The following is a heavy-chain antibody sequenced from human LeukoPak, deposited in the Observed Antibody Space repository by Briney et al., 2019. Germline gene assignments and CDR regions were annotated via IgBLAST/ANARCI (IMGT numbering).Heavy chain of an antibody. D-gene: IGHD2-2*01. J-gene: IGHJ5*02. V-gene: IGHV5-51*01. Sequence: GESLKISCKGSGYSFTNYWIDWVRQMSGKGLEWMGIINRENSDTRYSPSFQGQVTISADKSISTAYLQWSSLKASDTAVYYCARLLVHAFAPWRQGTLVIVSS. CDR3: ARLLVHAFAP. CDR2: INRENSDT. CDR1: GYSFTNYW.